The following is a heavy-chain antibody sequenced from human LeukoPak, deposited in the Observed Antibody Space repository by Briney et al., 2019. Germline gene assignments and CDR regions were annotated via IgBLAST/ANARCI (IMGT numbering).Heavy chain of an antibody. CDR1: GFTFSSYS. D-gene: IGHD3-10*01. V-gene: IGHV3-21*01. CDR2: ISSSSSYI. CDR3: ARVGYGSGSYHWFDP. J-gene: IGHJ5*02. Sequence: GGSLRLSCAASGFTFSSYSMNWVRQAPGKGLEWVSSISSSSSYIYYADSVKGRFTISRDDAKNSLYLQMNSLRAEDTAVYYCARVGYGSGSYHWFDPWGQGTLVTVSS.